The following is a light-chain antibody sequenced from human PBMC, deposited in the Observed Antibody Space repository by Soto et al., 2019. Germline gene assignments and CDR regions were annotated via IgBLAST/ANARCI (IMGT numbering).Light chain of an antibody. CDR1: QRVSSSY. Sequence: EIALTQSPGTLSLSPGERATLSCRASQRVSSSYLAWYQQKPGQAPRLLIYGASSRATGIPDRFSGSGSGTDFTLTISRLEPEDFAVYYCQQYGSSPLSTFGQGTKLEIK. J-gene: IGKJ2*01. CDR3: QQYGSSPLST. V-gene: IGKV3-20*01. CDR2: GAS.